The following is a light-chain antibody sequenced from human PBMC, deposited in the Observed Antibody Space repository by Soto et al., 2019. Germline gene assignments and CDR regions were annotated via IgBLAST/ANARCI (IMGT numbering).Light chain of an antibody. CDR2: TAT. CDR3: QQTYATPFT. Sequence: DIQVTQSPSSLSASVGDRVTITCRTSHNIATYLYWYQHRPGKAPNLLIYTATSLQSGVPSRFSGSGTGTDFTLTISALQPEDFPSYFCQQTYATPFTFGRGTTV. CDR1: HNIATY. V-gene: IGKV1-39*01. J-gene: IGKJ3*01.